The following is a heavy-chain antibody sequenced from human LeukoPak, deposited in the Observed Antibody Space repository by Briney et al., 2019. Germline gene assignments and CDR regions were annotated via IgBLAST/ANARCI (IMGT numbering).Heavy chain of an antibody. Sequence: GGSLRLSCAASGFTFDDYGMSWVRQAPGKGLVWVSRINSDGSSTSYADSVKGRFTISRDNAENTLYLQINSLRAEDTAVYYCATDEAATGRLDYWGQGTLVTDSS. V-gene: IGHV3-74*01. CDR1: GFTFDDYG. D-gene: IGHD1-1*01. J-gene: IGHJ4*02. CDR2: INSDGSST. CDR3: ATDEAATGRLDY.